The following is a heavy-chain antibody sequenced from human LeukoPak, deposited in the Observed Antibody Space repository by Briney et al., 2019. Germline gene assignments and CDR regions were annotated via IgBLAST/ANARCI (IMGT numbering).Heavy chain of an antibody. J-gene: IGHJ4*02. D-gene: IGHD2-2*01. V-gene: IGHV3-30*02. CDR3: AKAYCASTICYGGGKIDY. Sequence: GGSLRPSCGASGFTFSNYGMHWVRQAPGKGPEWVAFIGYDGSNKYYADSVKGRFTISRDDSKNTLYLQTNSLRAEDTAVYYCAKAYCASTICYGGGKIDYWGQGTLVTVSS. CDR2: IGYDGSNK. CDR1: GFTFSNYG.